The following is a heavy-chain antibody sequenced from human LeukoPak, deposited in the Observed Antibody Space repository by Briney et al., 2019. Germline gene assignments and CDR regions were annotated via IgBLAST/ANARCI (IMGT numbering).Heavy chain of an antibody. CDR2: IKYDGSRT. D-gene: IGHD3-22*01. V-gene: IGHV3-74*01. CDR3: AIGGGESYYYSSGLPAY. CDR1: GFDFISHW. J-gene: IGHJ4*02. Sequence: GALRLFSSASGFDFISHWVDWGRPAPGQGRVWVARIKYDGSRTSYSDHVKGRFTISRGNAKDTMHLQMNSPRAQDTARDYCAIGGGESYYYSSGLPAYWGQGTVL.